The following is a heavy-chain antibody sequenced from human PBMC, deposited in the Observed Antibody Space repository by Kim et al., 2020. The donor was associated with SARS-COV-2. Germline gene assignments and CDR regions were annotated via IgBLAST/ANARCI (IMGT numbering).Heavy chain of an antibody. CDR1: GFTFNIYV. CDR2: ISYDGGNK. V-gene: IGHV3-30*14. J-gene: IGHJ4*02. CDR3: ARDLVGSTCDY. D-gene: IGHD1-26*01. Sequence: GGSLRLSCAASGFTFNIYVMHWVRQAPGKGLEYVSVISYDGGNKNYANSVKGRFTISRDNSKNTLYLQMNSLRAEDTAVYYCARDLVGSTCDYWGQGTLVTVSS.